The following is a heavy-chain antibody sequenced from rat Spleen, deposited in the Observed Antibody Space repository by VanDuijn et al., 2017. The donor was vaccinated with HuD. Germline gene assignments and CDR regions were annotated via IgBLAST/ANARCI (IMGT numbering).Heavy chain of an antibody. CDR1: GFTFDDYG. Sequence: EVKLVESGGGLVQPGRSLKLSCAASGFTFDDYGMAWVRQAPKNGLEWVASISWGGSTTYYPDIVKGRFTISRDNAKNALYLQVNNLRSEDTATYYCTRKGELWGQGVMVTVSS. CDR2: ISWGGSTT. D-gene: IGHD5-1*01. V-gene: IGHV5-7*01. CDR3: TRKGEL. J-gene: IGHJ2*01.